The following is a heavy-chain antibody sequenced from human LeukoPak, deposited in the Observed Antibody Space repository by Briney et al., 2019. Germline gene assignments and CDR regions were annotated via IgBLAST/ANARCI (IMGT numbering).Heavy chain of an antibody. Sequence: PRGSLRLSCAASELTFSSYSMNWVRQAPGKGLEWVSSISSSSSYIYYADSVKGRFTISRDNAKNSLYLQMNSLRAEDTAVYYCARVGSGSSNAFDIWGQGTMVTVSS. D-gene: IGHD1-26*01. V-gene: IGHV3-21*01. CDR1: ELTFSSYS. CDR3: ARVGSGSSNAFDI. J-gene: IGHJ3*02. CDR2: ISSSSSYI.